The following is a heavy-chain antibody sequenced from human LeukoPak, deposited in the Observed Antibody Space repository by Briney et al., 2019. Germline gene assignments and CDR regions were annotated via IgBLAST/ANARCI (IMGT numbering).Heavy chain of an antibody. CDR2: IYYDGSA. D-gene: IGHD3-10*01. V-gene: IGHV4-39*02. CDR1: GGSITSDSHY. Sequence: SETLSLTCSVSGGSITSDSHYWGWIRQPPGKGLQWIGLIYYDGSAYYNLSLKSRLTISIDTSKSQFSLQLSSVTAADTAVYYCARDSGTTGEVKFDPWGQGTLVIVSS. CDR3: ARDSGTTGEVKFDP. J-gene: IGHJ5*02.